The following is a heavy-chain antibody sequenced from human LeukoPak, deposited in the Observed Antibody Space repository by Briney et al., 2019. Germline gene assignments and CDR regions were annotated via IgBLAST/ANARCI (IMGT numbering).Heavy chain of an antibody. Sequence: PGGSLRLSCAASGFTFSSYSMNWVRQAPGKGLVGVSRINSDGSTTSYADSVKGRFTISRDNSKNTLYLQMNSLRAEDTALYYCARRGAVAGTGDYWGQGTLVTVSS. D-gene: IGHD6-19*01. CDR3: ARRGAVAGTGDY. CDR2: INSDGSTT. CDR1: GFTFSSYS. J-gene: IGHJ4*02. V-gene: IGHV3-74*01.